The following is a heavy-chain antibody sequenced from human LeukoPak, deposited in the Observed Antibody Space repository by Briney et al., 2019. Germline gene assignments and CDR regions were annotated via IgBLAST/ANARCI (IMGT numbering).Heavy chain of an antibody. V-gene: IGHV4-4*07. Sequence: SEPLSLPCPVSGGSISSYYWSWIRQPDGKGLEWIGRIYTSGSTNYNPSLKSRVTISVDKSKNQFSLKLSSVTAADTAVYYCARDREVIAARPEGWFDPWGQGTLVTVSS. CDR3: ARDREVIAARPEGWFDP. CDR1: GGSISSYY. D-gene: IGHD6-6*01. CDR2: IYTSGST. J-gene: IGHJ5*02.